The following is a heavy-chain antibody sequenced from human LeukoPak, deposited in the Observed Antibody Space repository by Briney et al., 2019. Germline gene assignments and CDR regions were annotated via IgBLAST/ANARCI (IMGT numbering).Heavy chain of an antibody. CDR1: GYTFTGYY. V-gene: IGHV1-2*02. J-gene: IGHJ4*02. Sequence: GASVKVSCKASGYTFTGYYIHWVRQAPGQGLEWMGWISPNSGGTNYAQKFQGRVTMTRDTSISTAYMELSRLRSDDTAVYYCARDSVGYFDYWGQGTLVTVSS. CDR2: ISPNSGGT. CDR3: ARDSVGYFDY. D-gene: IGHD2-2*01.